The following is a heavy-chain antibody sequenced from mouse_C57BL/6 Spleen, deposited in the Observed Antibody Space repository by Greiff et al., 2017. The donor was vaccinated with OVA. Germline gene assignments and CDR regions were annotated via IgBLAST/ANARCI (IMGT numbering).Heavy chain of an antibody. V-gene: IGHV1-72*01. D-gene: IGHD1-1*01. Sequence: QVQLQQPGAEFVKPGASVKLSCKASGYTFTSYWMHWVKQRPGRGLEWVGRIDPNSGGTKYNEKFKSKATMSVDKPSSTAYMQLSSLTSEDSAVYTCARLARSSHYAMDYWGQGTSVTVSS. CDR1: GYTFTSYW. J-gene: IGHJ4*01. CDR3: ARLARSSHYAMDY. CDR2: IDPNSGGT.